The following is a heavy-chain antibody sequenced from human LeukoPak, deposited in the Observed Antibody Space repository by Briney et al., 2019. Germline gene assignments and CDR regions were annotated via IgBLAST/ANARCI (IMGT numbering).Heavy chain of an antibody. V-gene: IGHV3-74*01. Sequence: PGGSLRLSCAASGFTFSSYWIHWVRQAPGKGLFWVSHISSDGSSTSYADSVKGRFTISRDNAKNTLYLQMHSLRAEDTAVYYCAIALPPSISTPWNWGRGTLVTVSP. CDR2: ISSDGSST. CDR1: GFTFSSYW. CDR3: AIALPPSISTPWN. J-gene: IGHJ4*02. D-gene: IGHD2-2*01.